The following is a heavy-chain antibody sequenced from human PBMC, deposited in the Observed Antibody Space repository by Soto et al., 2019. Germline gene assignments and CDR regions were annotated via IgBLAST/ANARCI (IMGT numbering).Heavy chain of an antibody. J-gene: IGHJ6*02. Sequence: LRLSCAASGFTFSNAWMSWVRQAPGKGLEWVGRIKSKTDGGTTDYAAPVKGRFTISRDDSKNTLYLQMNSLKTEDTAVYYCTTDLPEQQLGNYYYYGMDVWGQGTTVTVSS. CDR1: GFTFSNAW. V-gene: IGHV3-15*01. D-gene: IGHD6-13*01. CDR2: IKSKTDGGTT. CDR3: TTDLPEQQLGNYYYYGMDV.